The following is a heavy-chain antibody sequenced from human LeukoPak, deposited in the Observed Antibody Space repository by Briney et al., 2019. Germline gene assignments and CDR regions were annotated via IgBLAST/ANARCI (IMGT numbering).Heavy chain of an antibody. CDR2: IYNSWTT. V-gene: IGHV4-61*02. D-gene: IGHD3-22*01. J-gene: IGHJ3*02. Sequence: PSQTLSLTCTVSGDSVSSGSNYWSWIRQPAGKGLEWIGRIYNSWTTNYNPSLKSRVTISVDTSKNQFSLKLSSVTAADTAVYYCARVDRDAFGIWGQGTMVTVSS. CDR1: GDSVSSGSNY. CDR3: ARVDRDAFGI.